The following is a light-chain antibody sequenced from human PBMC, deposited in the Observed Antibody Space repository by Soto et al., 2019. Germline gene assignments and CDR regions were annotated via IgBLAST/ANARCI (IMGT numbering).Light chain of an antibody. CDR1: QGIGSS. CDR3: QQRNSYPIT. V-gene: IGKV1-9*01. J-gene: IGKJ5*01. Sequence: DIQLTQSPSLLSASVGDRVTITCRASQGIGSSLAWYHQKAGKAPKLLIHTASTLQSGVPSRFSGSGSGTEFTRTITSLQPEDFATYYCQQRNSYPITFGQGTRLEIK. CDR2: TAS.